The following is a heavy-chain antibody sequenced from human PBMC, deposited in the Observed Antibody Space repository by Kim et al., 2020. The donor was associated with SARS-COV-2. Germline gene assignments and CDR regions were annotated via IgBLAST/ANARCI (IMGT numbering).Heavy chain of an antibody. CDR1: GFTFSSYE. CDR3: AREGYYYDSSGYRGDY. V-gene: IGHV3-48*03. D-gene: IGHD3-22*01. J-gene: IGHJ4*02. Sequence: GGSLRLSCAASGFTFSSYEMNWVRQAPGKGLEWVSYISSSGSTIYYADSVKGRFTISRDNAKNSLYLQMNSLRAEDTAVYYCAREGYYYDSSGYRGDYWGQGTLVTVSS. CDR2: ISSSGSTI.